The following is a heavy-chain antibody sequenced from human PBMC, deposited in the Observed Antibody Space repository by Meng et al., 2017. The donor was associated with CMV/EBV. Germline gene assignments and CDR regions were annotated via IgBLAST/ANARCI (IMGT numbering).Heavy chain of an antibody. CDR1: GGSFSGYY. V-gene: IGHV4-34*01. D-gene: IGHD4-23*01. CDR2: INHSGST. Sequence: SQTRSLTCAVYGGSFSGYYWSWIRQPPGKGLEWIGEINHSGSTNYNPSLKSRVTISVDTSKNQFSLKLSSVTAADTAVNYCASRKWVTVTLYYYYGMDVWGQGTTVTVSS. CDR3: ASRKWVTVTLYYYYGMDV. J-gene: IGHJ6*02.